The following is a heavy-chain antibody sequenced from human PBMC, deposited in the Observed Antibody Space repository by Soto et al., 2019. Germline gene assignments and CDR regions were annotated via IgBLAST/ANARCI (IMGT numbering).Heavy chain of an antibody. J-gene: IGHJ4*02. CDR1: VYTFTTYA. D-gene: IGHD2-2*01. CDR2: MNAYNGNT. V-gene: IGHV1-18*01. Sequence: GASVKVSCQASVYTFTTYAVHWVRQAPGQGIEWMGWMNAYNGNTNYAQKLQGRVTMTTDTSTSTAYMELRSLRSGDTAVYYCARVLIGYCSSTSCYSYFDYWGQGTLVTVSS. CDR3: ARVLIGYCSSTSCYSYFDY.